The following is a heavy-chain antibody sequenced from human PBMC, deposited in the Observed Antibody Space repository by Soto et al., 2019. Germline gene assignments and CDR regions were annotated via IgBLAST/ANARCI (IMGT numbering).Heavy chain of an antibody. Sequence: GGPLRLSCAASGFTFSNAWMNWVRQAPGKGLEWVGRIKSETDGGTTDYAAPVKGRFTISRDDSKNTLHLQMSSLRAEDTAVYYCAREETRYGDYVIGYWGQGTLVTVSS. CDR1: GFTFSNAW. V-gene: IGHV3-15*07. J-gene: IGHJ4*02. CDR2: IKSETDGGTT. CDR3: AREETRYGDYVIGY. D-gene: IGHD4-17*01.